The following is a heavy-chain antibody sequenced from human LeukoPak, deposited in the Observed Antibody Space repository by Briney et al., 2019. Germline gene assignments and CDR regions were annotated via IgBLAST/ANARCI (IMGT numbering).Heavy chain of an antibody. D-gene: IGHD6-25*01. CDR1: GGSISSYY. CDR3: ARGVRAAGAFDI. V-gene: IGHV4-59*01. J-gene: IGHJ3*02. Sequence: SETLSLTCTVSGGSISSYYWSWIRQPPGKGLEWVGYIYYSGSTNYNPSLKSRVTISVDTSKNQISLKLSSVTAADTAVYYCARGVRAAGAFDIWGQGTMVTVSS. CDR2: IYYSGST.